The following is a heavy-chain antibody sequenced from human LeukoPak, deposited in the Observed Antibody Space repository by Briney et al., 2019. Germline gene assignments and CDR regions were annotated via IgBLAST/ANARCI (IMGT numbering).Heavy chain of an antibody. CDR2: ISAYNGNT. CDR1: GYTFINYG. J-gene: IGHJ6*03. CDR3: ARESSGWYGNYYYYYYMDV. V-gene: IGHV1-18*01. D-gene: IGHD6-19*01. Sequence: ASVKVSCKASGYTFINYGLSWMRQAPGQGLEWMGWISAYNGNTNYAQKLQGRVTMTTDTSTSTAYMELRSLRSDDTAVYYCARESSGWYGNYYYYYYMDVWGKGTTVTISS.